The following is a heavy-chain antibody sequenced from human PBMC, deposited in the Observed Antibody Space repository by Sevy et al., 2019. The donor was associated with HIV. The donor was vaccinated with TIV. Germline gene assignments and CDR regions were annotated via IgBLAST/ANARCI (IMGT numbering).Heavy chain of an antibody. V-gene: IGHV4-39*01. CDR2: VTHTKST. Sequence: SETLSLTCTVSGGSISSDSYYWDWIRQSPGKGPTWIGCVTHTKSTYYTSYLKSRVTISVDVSKNQSSLNLNPVTAADTAVYYCARRLRGDFTQTDDYWGQGTLVTVSS. D-gene: IGHD2-21*02. CDR3: ARRLRGDFTQTDDY. CDR1: GGSISSDSYY. J-gene: IGHJ4*02.